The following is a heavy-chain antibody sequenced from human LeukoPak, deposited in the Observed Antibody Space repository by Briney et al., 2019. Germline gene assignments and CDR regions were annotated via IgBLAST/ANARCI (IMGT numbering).Heavy chain of an antibody. Sequence: ASVKVSCKASGYTFTSYGISWVRQAPGQGLEWMGWISAYNGNTNYAQKLQGRVTMTTDTSTSTAYMELRSLRSDDTAVYYCAREIGYCSSTSCYAGWFDHWGQGTLVTVSS. V-gene: IGHV1-18*01. CDR3: AREIGYCSSTSCYAGWFDH. J-gene: IGHJ5*02. CDR2: ISAYNGNT. CDR1: GYTFTSYG. D-gene: IGHD2-2*01.